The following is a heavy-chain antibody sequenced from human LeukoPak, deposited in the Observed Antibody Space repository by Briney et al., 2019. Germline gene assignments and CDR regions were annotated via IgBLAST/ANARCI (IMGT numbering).Heavy chain of an antibody. CDR3: AGRWRLHYYYYMDV. V-gene: IGHV4-4*09. J-gene: IGHJ6*03. CDR1: GGSISSYY. Sequence: PSETLSLTCTVSGGSISSYYWSWIRQPPGKGLEWIGYIYTSGSTNYTPSLKSRVTISVDTSKNQFSLKLSSVTAADTAVYDCAGRWRLHYYYYMDVWGKGTTVTVSS. CDR2: IYTSGST.